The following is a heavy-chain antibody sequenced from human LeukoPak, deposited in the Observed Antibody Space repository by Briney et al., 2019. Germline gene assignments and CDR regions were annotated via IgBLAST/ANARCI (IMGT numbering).Heavy chain of an antibody. V-gene: IGHV1-2*06. D-gene: IGHD2/OR15-2a*01. CDR1: GYTFTDYY. Sequence: ASAKLSCKASGYTFTDYYIHWVRQAPGQGLEWVGRINPNSGGTNYAQKFQGRVTMTRDTSISTAYMELTRLTSDDTAVYYCAKAKTIVGTFGFDYWGQGTLVTVSS. CDR3: AKAKTIVGTFGFDY. J-gene: IGHJ4*02. CDR2: INPNSGGT.